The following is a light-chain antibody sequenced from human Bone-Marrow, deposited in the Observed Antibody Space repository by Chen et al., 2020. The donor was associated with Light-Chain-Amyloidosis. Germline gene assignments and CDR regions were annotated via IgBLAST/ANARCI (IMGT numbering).Light chain of an antibody. CDR1: SSDGGGDNH. J-gene: IGLJ1*01. CDR2: DVT. CDR3: SSYTITNTLI. V-gene: IGLV2-14*03. Sequence: QSALTQLASVSGSPGQSITISCTGTSSDGGGDNHASWYQHHPDKAPKLKIYDVTKQPSWVPDRFSGSKSDNTASRTISVLQTEDEADYFCSSYTITNTLIFGSGTRVTVL.